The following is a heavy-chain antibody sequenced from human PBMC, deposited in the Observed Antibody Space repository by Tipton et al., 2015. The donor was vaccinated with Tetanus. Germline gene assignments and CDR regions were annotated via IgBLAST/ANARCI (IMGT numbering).Heavy chain of an antibody. CDR1: GGSISSDGAY. CDR3: ARDRGVRGGYYYYHGMDP. V-gene: IGHV4-31*03. D-gene: IGHD3-10*01. J-gene: IGHJ5*02. Sequence: TLSLTCTVSGGSISSDGAYWSWIRQHPGEGLEWIGYISNSGSTYYNPSLKSRVTISVDTSQKQISLKVNSVTAADTAVYYCARDRGVRGGYYYYHGMDPWGQGTLVTVSS. CDR2: ISNSGST.